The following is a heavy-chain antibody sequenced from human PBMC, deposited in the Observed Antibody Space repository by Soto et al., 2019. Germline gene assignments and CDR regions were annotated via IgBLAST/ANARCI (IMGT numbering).Heavy chain of an antibody. J-gene: IGHJ4*02. CDR3: VRLADY. CDR1: GGSCSGYY. CDR2: INQSGST. V-gene: IGHV4-34*01. Sequence: QVQLQQWGAGLLKPSETLSLTCAVYGGSCSGYYWSWIRQPPGKGLEWIGEINQSGSTKYNSSLKSRVTISIDTSENQFSLELSSVTAADTAVYYCVRLADYWGQGTLVTVSS.